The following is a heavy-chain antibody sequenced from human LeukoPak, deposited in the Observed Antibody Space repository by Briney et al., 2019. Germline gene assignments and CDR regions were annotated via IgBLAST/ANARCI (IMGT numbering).Heavy chain of an antibody. J-gene: IGHJ3*02. CDR2: IYYTGST. CDR1: GASISSYY. CDR3: ARTPSAGYDDAFDI. Sequence: SETLSLTCTVSGASISSYYWSWIRQPPGKGLEWIGYIYYTGSTNYHPSLKSRVTISVDTSKNQFSLKLSSVTAADTAVYYCARTPSAGYDDAFDIWGQGTMVTVSS. V-gene: IGHV4-59*12. D-gene: IGHD2-2*01.